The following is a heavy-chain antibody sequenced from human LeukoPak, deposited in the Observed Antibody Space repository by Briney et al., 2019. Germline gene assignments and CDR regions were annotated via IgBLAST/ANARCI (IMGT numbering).Heavy chain of an antibody. V-gene: IGHV1-24*01. CDR2: FDPEDGET. CDR3: ATEVLTMVRGVIYGSC. D-gene: IGHD3-10*01. J-gene: IGHJ4*02. CDR1: GYTLTELS. Sequence: GASVKVSCKVSGYTLTELSMHWVRQAPGKGLEWMGGFDPEDGETIYAQKFQGRVTMTEDTSTDTAYMELSSLRSEDTAVYYCATEVLTMVRGVIYGSCWGQGTLVTVSS.